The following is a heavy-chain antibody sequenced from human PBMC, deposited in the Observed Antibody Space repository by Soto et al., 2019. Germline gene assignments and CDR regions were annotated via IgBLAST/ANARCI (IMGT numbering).Heavy chain of an antibody. CDR3: ARDAATLYDDSGYYY. D-gene: IGHD3-22*01. J-gene: IGHJ4*02. CDR1: GYTFTNYY. Sequence: QVQLVQSGAEVKKPGASVKVSCKASGYTFTNYYMHWVRQAPGQGLEWMGIINPSGGSTSYAQKFQGRVTMTRDTSTSTVYMELSSLRSEDTAVYYCARDAATLYDDSGYYYWGQGTLVTVSS. V-gene: IGHV1-46*01. CDR2: INPSGGST.